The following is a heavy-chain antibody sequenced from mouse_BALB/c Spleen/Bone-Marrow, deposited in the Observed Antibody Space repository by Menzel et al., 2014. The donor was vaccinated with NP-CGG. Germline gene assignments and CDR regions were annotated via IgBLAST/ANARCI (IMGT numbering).Heavy chain of an antibody. CDR1: GYTFTDYY. CDR2: IYPGSGNT. D-gene: IGHD3-1*01. J-gene: IGHJ4*01. Sequence: QVQLQQSGPELVKPGASVKISCKASGYTFTDYYINWVKQKPGQGLEWIGWIYPGSGNTKYNEKFKGKATLTVDTSSSAAYMQLSGLASEDAAGYFCGNRGRYALDYWGQGTSVTVSS. V-gene: IGHV1-84*02. CDR3: GNRGRYALDY.